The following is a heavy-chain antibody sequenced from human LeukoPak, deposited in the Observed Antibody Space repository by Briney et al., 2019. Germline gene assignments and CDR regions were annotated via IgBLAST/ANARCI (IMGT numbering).Heavy chain of an antibody. D-gene: IGHD1-26*01. CDR2: IHHSGST. CDR3: ARGGPEDGNWRYYIDY. J-gene: IGHJ4*02. CDR1: GGSITNHF. V-gene: IGHV4-59*11. Sequence: SGTLSLTCTVSGGSITNHFWTWIRQSPEKELEWMGYIHHSGSTNYNPSLNSRVTISLDTSMSQFSLKLTSVTAADTAIYYCARGGPEDGNWRYYIDYWGQGTLVTVSS.